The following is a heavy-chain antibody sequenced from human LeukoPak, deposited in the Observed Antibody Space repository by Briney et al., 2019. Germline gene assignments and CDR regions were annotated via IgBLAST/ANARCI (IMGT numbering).Heavy chain of an antibody. D-gene: IGHD6-19*01. V-gene: IGHV4-59*01. J-gene: IGHJ4*02. CDR3: ARSHSSGWDTTVDY. CDR1: GGSISSYY. Sequence: SETLSLTCTVSGGSISSYYWSWIRQPPGKGLEWLGYIYYSGSTNYNPSLKSRVTISVDTSKNQFSLKLSSVTAADTAVYYCARSHSSGWDTTVDYWGQGTLVTVSS. CDR2: IYYSGST.